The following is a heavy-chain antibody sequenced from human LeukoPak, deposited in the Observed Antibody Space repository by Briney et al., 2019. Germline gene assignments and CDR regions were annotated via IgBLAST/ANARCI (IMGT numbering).Heavy chain of an antibody. Sequence: GGSLRLFCATSGFTFSIYSMNSVRQAPVQGLAWVSVNYSGCSTYYADSVKGRFTISRENSKNTLYLQMNSLRAEDTAVYYFSQAEDGIRYFDWLSDSYYFDYWGQGTLVTVSS. CDR3: SQAEDGIRYFDWLSDSYYFDY. D-gene: IGHD3-9*01. CDR2: NYSGCST. CDR1: GFTFSIYS. V-gene: IGHV3-53*01. J-gene: IGHJ4*02.